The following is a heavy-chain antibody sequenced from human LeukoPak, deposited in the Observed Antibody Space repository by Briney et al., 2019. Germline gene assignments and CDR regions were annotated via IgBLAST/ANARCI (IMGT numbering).Heavy chain of an antibody. V-gene: IGHV4-39*07. CDR3: AREGSSWYSHYMDV. D-gene: IGHD6-13*01. CDR1: GGSISSSSYY. J-gene: IGHJ6*03. CDR2: IYYSGST. Sequence: SETLSLTCTVSGGSISSSSYYWGWIRQPPGKGLEWIGSIYYSGSTYYNPSLKSRVTISVDTSKNQFSLKLSSVTAADTAVYYCAREGSSWYSHYMDVWGKGTTVTVSS.